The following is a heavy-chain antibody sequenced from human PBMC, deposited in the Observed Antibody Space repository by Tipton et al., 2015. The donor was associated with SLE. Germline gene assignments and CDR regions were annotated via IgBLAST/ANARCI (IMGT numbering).Heavy chain of an antibody. D-gene: IGHD3-10*01. CDR1: GGSISSGSYY. CDR3: ARGYYGSGKHDL. J-gene: IGHJ2*01. Sequence: LRLSCTVSGGSISSGSYYWSWIRQPPGKGLEWIGYIYYSGSTNYNPSLKSRVTISVDTSKNQFSLKLSSVTAADTAVYYCARGYYGSGKHDLWGRGTLVTVSS. V-gene: IGHV4-61*01. CDR2: IYYSGST.